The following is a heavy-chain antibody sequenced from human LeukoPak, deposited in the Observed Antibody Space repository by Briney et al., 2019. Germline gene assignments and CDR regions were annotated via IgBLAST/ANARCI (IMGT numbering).Heavy chain of an antibody. CDR2: ISYDGSNK. D-gene: IGHD3-10*01. Sequence: PGGSLRLSCAASGFTFSSYAMHWVRQAPGKGLEWVAVISYDGSNKYYADSVKGRFTISRDNSKNTLYLQMNSLRAEDTAVYYCARDDHYYGSGSYYYYYYYMDVWGKGTTVTVSS. CDR3: ARDDHYYGSGSYYYYYYYMDV. CDR1: GFTFSSYA. J-gene: IGHJ6*03. V-gene: IGHV3-30*04.